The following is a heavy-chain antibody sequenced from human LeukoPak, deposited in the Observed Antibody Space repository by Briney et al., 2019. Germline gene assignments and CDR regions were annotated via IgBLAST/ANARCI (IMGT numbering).Heavy chain of an antibody. Sequence: GGSLRLSCAASGLTFSSYAMSWVRQAPGKGLEWVSGISGNGGGTYYADSVKGRFTISRDNSKNTLYLQMNSLRAEDTAVYYCAKDCSGDRCYSNYFDYWGQGTLVTVSS. CDR1: GLTFSSYA. CDR2: ISGNGGGT. J-gene: IGHJ4*02. CDR3: AKDCSGDRCYSNYFDY. V-gene: IGHV3-23*01. D-gene: IGHD2-15*01.